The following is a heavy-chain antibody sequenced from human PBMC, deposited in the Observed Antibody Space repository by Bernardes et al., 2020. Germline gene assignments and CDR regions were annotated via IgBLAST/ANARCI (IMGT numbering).Heavy chain of an antibody. Sequence: SETLSLTCAVSGGSISSSNWWSWVRQPPGKGLEWIGEIYHSGSTNYNPSLKSRVTISVDKSKNQFSLKLSSVTAADTAVYYCASSPAAIRWPFDYWGQGTLVTVSS. V-gene: IGHV4-4*02. CDR2: IYHSGST. CDR3: ASSPAAIRWPFDY. J-gene: IGHJ4*02. CDR1: GGSISSSNW. D-gene: IGHD2-2*02.